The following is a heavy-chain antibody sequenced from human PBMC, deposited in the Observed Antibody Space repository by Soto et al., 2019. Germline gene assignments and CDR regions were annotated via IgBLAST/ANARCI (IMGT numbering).Heavy chain of an antibody. J-gene: IGHJ6*03. V-gene: IGHV1-3*01. D-gene: IGHD2-2*01. CDR3: ARGHLAVVPVASWFYYMDV. CDR2: INAGNGNT. Sequence: QVPLVQSGAEVEKPGASLKVSCKPSGYTFTNYAVHWVRQTPGQRLEWMGWINAGNGNTRFSQNLQGRVTITRDTSARTVYMELSSLRSEDTAVYYCARGHLAVVPVASWFYYMDVWGKGTTVTVSS. CDR1: GYTFTNYA.